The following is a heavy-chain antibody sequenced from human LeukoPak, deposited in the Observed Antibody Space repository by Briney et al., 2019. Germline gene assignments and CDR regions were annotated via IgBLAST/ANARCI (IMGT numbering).Heavy chain of an antibody. CDR3: ARRRRWYGVDY. D-gene: IGHD6-13*01. CDR1: GGSFSGYY. J-gene: IGHJ4*02. V-gene: IGHV4-34*01. CDR2: INHSGST. Sequence: SETLSLTCAVYGGSFSGYYWSCSRQPPGKGLEWIGEINHSGSTNYNPSLKSRVTISVDTSKNQFSLKLSSVTAADTAVYYCARRRRWYGVDYWGQGTLVTVSS.